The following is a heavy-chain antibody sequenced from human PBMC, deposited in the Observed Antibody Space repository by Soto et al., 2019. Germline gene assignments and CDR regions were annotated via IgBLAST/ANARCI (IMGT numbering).Heavy chain of an antibody. D-gene: IGHD6-13*01. J-gene: IGHJ4*02. CDR2: INGDGSAT. CDR3: TRATTAAGTLDY. Sequence: PGGSLRLSCAASGFALSGSWMHWVRQGPGKGLVWVSRINGDGSATSYADSVKGRFTISRDNAKNTLFLQMNSLRAEDTAMYYCTRATTAAGTLDYWGQGTLVTVSS. V-gene: IGHV3-74*01. CDR1: GFALSGSW.